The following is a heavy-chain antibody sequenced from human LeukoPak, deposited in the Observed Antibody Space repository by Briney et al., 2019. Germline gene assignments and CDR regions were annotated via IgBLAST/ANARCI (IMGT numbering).Heavy chain of an antibody. J-gene: IGHJ4*02. D-gene: IGHD1-26*01. CDR1: GFTFSSYS. Sequence: AGGSLRLSCAASGFTFSSYSMNWVRQAPGQGLEWVSYISGSSSTIKYADSVKGRFTVSRDNAKNSLYLQMNSLRAEDTAVFYCARDSGTYLGFDYWGQGTLVTVSS. V-gene: IGHV3-48*04. CDR2: ISGSSSTI. CDR3: ARDSGTYLGFDY.